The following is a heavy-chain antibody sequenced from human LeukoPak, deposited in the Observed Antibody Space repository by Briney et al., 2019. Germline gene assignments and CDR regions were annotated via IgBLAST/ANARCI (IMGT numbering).Heavy chain of an antibody. CDR2: ISYDGSNK. CDR1: GFTFSSYA. V-gene: IGHV3-30*04. J-gene: IGHJ4*02. D-gene: IGHD4-23*01. Sequence: PGGSLRLSCAASGFTFSSYAMHWVRQAPGKGLEWVAVISYDGSNKYYADSVKGRFTISRDNSKNTLYLQMNSLRAEDTAVYYCATGGSTVVTPSGFDYWGQGTLVTVSS. CDR3: ATGGSTVVTPSGFDY.